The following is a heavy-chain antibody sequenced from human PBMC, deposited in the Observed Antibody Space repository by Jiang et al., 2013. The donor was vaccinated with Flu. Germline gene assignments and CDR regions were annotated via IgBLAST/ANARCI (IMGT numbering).Heavy chain of an antibody. J-gene: IGHJ5*02. CDR1: GYTFTNYD. CDR2: MNPNNDNT. Sequence: GAEVKKPGASVKVSCKASGYTFTNYDINWVRQATGQGLEWMGWMNPNNDNTGYAQKLQGRVTMTSDTSISTAYMELSSLRSEDTAVYYCARGPIVVGLGAWGQGTLVTVSS. V-gene: IGHV1-8*01. CDR3: ARGPIVVGLGA. D-gene: IGHD3-22*01.